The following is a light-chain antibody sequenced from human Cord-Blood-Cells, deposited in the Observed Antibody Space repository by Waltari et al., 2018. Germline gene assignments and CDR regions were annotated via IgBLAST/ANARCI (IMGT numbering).Light chain of an antibody. CDR2: WAS. V-gene: IGKV4-1*01. CDR3: QQYYSTPPT. Sequence: DIVMTQSPDSLAVSLGERATINCKSSPSVLYSSNNKNYLAWYQQKPGQPPKLLIYWASTRESGVPDRFRGSGSGTDFTLTISSLQAEDVAVYYCQQYYSTPPTFGQGTKVEIK. J-gene: IGKJ1*01. CDR1: PSVLYSSNNKNY.